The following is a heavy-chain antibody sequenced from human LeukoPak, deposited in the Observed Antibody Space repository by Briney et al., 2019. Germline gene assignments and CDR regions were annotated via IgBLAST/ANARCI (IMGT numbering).Heavy chain of an antibody. CDR1: GFTFSNYA. J-gene: IGHJ3*02. D-gene: IGHD1-26*01. CDR2: ISGNGGST. CDR3: AKDDVPGSGNPRDAFDI. V-gene: IGHV3-23*01. Sequence: TGGSLRLSCAASGFTFSNYAMSWVRQAPGKGLEWVSTISGNGGSTYYADSVKGRFTISRDNSKNTLYLQMNSLSAEDTSVYYCAKDDVPGSGNPRDAFDIWGQGTMVSVSS.